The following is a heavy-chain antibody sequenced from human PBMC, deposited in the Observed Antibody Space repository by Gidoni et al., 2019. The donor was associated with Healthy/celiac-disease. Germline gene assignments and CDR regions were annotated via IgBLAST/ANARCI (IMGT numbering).Heavy chain of an antibody. Sequence: EVQLVESGGGLVKPGVSLRLSCAASGFTFSSYSMNWVRQAPGKVLELVSSISGSSSYIYYAGSVKGRFTISRDNAKNSLYLQMNSLRAEDTAVYYCASSSGYYYEFDYWGQGTLVTVSS. V-gene: IGHV3-21*01. D-gene: IGHD3-22*01. J-gene: IGHJ4*02. CDR1: GFTFSSYS. CDR2: ISGSSSYI. CDR3: ASSSGYYYEFDY.